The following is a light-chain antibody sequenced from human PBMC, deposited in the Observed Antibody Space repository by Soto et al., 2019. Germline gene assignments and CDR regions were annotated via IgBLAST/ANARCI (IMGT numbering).Light chain of an antibody. CDR2: GAS. CDR3: QQYHNWPYT. Sequence: EIGVPQSPGTLFVSSGEGGHLSWRASQTVRNNYLAWYQQKPGQAPRLLMYGASTRATGIPATFSGSGSGTEFTLTINSLQSEDFAVYYCQQYHNWPYTFGQGTKVDIK. J-gene: IGKJ2*01. V-gene: IGKV3-15*01. CDR1: QTVRNN.